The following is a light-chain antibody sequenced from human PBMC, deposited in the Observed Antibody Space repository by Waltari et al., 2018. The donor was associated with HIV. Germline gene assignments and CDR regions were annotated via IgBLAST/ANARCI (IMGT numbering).Light chain of an antibody. CDR3: YSYSDTSSAYV. CDR2: AVT. CDR1: STDVGHFNL. J-gene: IGLJ1*01. Sequence: QSALTQPASVSGSPGQSITISCTGTSTDVGHFNLVSWYQQYPGKAPKLLIYAVTKRPSGASNRFSASKSGNTASLTIAGLRAEDEADYYCYSYSDTSSAYVFGTGTKVTVL. V-gene: IGLV2-23*02.